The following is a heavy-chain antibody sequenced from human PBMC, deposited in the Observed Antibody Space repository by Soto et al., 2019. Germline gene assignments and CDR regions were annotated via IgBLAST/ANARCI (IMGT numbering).Heavy chain of an antibody. CDR2: ISYDGSNK. V-gene: IGHV3-30*18. CDR1: GFTFSSYG. D-gene: IGHD1-26*01. Sequence: QVQLVESGGGVVQPGRSLRLSCAASGFTFSSYGMHWVRQAPGKGLEWVAVISYDGSNKYYADSVKGRFTISRDNSKNTLYLQMNSLRAEDTAVYYCAKDLLVVGATPAYYWGQVTLVTVSS. J-gene: IGHJ4*02. CDR3: AKDLLVVGATPAYY.